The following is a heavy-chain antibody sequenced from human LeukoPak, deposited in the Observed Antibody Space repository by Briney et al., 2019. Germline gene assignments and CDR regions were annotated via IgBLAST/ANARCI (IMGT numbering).Heavy chain of an antibody. Sequence: GGSLRLSCAASGFTFSRNGMHWVRQAPGKGLEWVAFISYDGSNKHYADSVKGRFTISRDNSKNTLYLQMNSLRPEDTAVYYCARARFGYNRGPFDYWGQGILVTVSS. D-gene: IGHD5-24*01. CDR1: GFTFSRNG. CDR3: ARARFGYNRGPFDY. V-gene: IGHV3-30*19. J-gene: IGHJ4*02. CDR2: ISYDGSNK.